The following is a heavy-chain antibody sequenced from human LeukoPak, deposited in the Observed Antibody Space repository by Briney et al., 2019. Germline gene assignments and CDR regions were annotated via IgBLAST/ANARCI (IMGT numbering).Heavy chain of an antibody. V-gene: IGHV3-48*03. CDR3: ARVATMVRVPLDALDI. CDR2: ISRSGSTR. J-gene: IGHJ3*02. CDR1: GFTFSACE. D-gene: IGHD3-10*01. Sequence: PGGSLRLSCAISGFTFSACELTWVRQAPGKGLEWVSYISRSGSTRYYADSVKGRFTISRDNAKNSLYLQMNSLRAEDTAVYYCARVATMVRVPLDALDIWGQGTVVSVSS.